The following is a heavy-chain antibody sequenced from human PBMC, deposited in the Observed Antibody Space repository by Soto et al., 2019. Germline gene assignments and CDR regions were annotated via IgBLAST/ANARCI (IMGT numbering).Heavy chain of an antibody. Sequence: QITLNESGPTQVKPRQTLTLPCTFSGFSLTTSVVGVGWIRQSPGKPPEWLALIYWDDDKRYSPSLKSRLTIIKDTSKTLVVLTMADLEPADTATYYCAHRVLRTVFGLVTTTAIYFDFWGQGTPVAVSS. CDR3: AHRVLRTVFGLVTTTAIYFDF. D-gene: IGHD3-3*01. J-gene: IGHJ4*02. V-gene: IGHV2-5*02. CDR2: IYWDDDK. CDR1: GFSLTTSVVG.